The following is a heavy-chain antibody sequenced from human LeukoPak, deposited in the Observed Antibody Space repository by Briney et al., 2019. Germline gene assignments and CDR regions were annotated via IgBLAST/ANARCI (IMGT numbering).Heavy chain of an antibody. J-gene: IGHJ4*02. CDR2: IYYSGST. D-gene: IGHD1-26*01. CDR3: ARGSGGPFDY. Sequence: KPSETLSLTCTVSGGSISSSSYYWGWIRQPPGKGLEWIGSIYYSGSTYYNPSLKSRVTISVDTSKNQFSLKLSSVTAADTAVYYCARGSGGPFDYWGQGTLVTVSS. V-gene: IGHV4-39*01. CDR1: GGSISSSSYY.